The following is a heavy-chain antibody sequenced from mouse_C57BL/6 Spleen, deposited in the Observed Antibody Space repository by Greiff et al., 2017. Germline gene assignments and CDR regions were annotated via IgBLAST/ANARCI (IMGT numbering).Heavy chain of an antibody. CDR3: TRLYYDYSPAWFAY. CDR2: IRNKANNHAT. V-gene: IGHV6-6*01. CDR1: GFTFSDAW. J-gene: IGHJ3*01. Sequence: EVQRVESGGGLVQPGGSMKLSCAASGFTFSDAWMDWVRQSPEKGLEWVAEIRNKANNHATYYAESVKGRFTISRDDSKSSVYLQMNSLRAEDTGIYYCTRLYYDYSPAWFAYWGQGTLVTVSA. D-gene: IGHD2-4*01.